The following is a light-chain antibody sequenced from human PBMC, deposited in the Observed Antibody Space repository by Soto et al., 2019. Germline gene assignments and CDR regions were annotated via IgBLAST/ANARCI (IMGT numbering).Light chain of an antibody. Sequence: IRMTQSPSSFSASTGDRVTITCRASQGISSYLAWYQQKPGKAPKLLIYAASTLQSGVPSRFSGSGSGTDFTLTISCLQSEDFATYYCQQYYSYSVTFGQGTKVEIK. J-gene: IGKJ1*01. V-gene: IGKV1-8*01. CDR2: AAS. CDR1: QGISSY. CDR3: QQYYSYSVT.